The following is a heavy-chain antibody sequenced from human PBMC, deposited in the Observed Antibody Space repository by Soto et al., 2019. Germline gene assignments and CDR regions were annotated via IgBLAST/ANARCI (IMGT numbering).Heavy chain of an antibody. Sequence: KPSETLSLTCAVSGGSISISNWWRWVRQPPGKGLEWIGEIYHSGSTNYNPSLKSRVTISVDKSKNQFALKLSSVTAADTAVYYCARVNSMRASFDYWGQGTLVTVSS. CDR2: IYHSGST. D-gene: IGHD2-2*01. CDR3: ARVNSMRASFDY. J-gene: IGHJ4*02. CDR1: GGSISISNW. V-gene: IGHV4-4*02.